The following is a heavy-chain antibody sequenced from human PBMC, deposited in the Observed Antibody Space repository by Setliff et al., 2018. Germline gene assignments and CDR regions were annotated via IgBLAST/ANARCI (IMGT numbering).Heavy chain of an antibody. D-gene: IGHD3-3*01. CDR2: ISAYTGKT. V-gene: IGHV1-18*01. CDR3: ARAPRLEWILPTFDY. J-gene: IGHJ4*02. CDR1: DYTFLSYG. Sequence: ASVQVSCQAADYTFLSYGLSWVRQAPGQGLEWMGWISAYTGKTDYAQNFQGRVTMATDTSTSTGYMELRSLRYDDTAVYYCARAPRLEWILPTFDYWGQGTPVTVSS.